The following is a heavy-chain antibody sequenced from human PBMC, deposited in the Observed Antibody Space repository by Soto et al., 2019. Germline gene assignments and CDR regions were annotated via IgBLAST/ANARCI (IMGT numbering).Heavy chain of an antibody. CDR2: IYPGDSDT. D-gene: IGHD4-17*01. V-gene: IGHV5-51*01. J-gene: IGHJ4*02. CDR3: ASLFSNDYGDYRF. CDR1: GYSFTSYW. Sequence: GESLKISCKGSGYSFTSYWIGWVRQMPGKGLEWMGIIYPGDSDTRYSPSFQGQVTISADKSISTAYLQWSSLEASDTAMYYCASLFSNDYGDYRFWGQGTLVTVSS.